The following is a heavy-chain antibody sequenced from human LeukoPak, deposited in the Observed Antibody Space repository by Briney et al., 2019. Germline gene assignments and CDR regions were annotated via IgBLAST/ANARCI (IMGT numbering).Heavy chain of an antibody. V-gene: IGHV1-2*02. Sequence: ASVKVSCKASGYTFTDYYMHWVRQAPGQGLEWMGWINPNSGGTNYAQKFQGRVTMTRDTSISTAYMELSRLRSDDTAVYYCARDLLRPPVYYYMDVWGKGTTVTISS. CDR3: ARDLLRPPVYYYMDV. CDR2: INPNSGGT. J-gene: IGHJ6*03. D-gene: IGHD4-17*01. CDR1: GYTFTDYY.